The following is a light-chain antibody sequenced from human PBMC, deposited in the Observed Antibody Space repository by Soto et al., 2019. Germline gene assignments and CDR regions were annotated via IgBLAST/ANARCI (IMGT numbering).Light chain of an antibody. Sequence: QAVVTQPPSVSGAPGQRVTISCTGSSSNIGAGYDVHWYQQLPGTPPKLLIYGNSNRPSGVPDRFSGSKSGTSASLAITGLQAEDEADYYCQSYDSSLSGSEVFGGGTKVTVL. CDR3: QSYDSSLSGSEV. V-gene: IGLV1-40*01. J-gene: IGLJ2*01. CDR1: SSNIGAGYD. CDR2: GNS.